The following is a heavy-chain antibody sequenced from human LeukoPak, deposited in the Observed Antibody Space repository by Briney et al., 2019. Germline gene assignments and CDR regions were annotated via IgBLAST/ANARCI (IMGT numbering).Heavy chain of an antibody. J-gene: IGHJ6*02. CDR3: ARRGTGHGMDV. CDR1: GFTFNNYW. Sequence: GGSLRLSCAASGFTFNNYWIHWVRQVPGKGLVWVSRINNDGSSASYVDSVKGRFTISRDNAKNTLFLPMNSLRAEDTAVYYCARRGTGHGMDVWGQGTTVIVSS. V-gene: IGHV3-74*01. CDR2: INNDGSSA. D-gene: IGHD1-1*01.